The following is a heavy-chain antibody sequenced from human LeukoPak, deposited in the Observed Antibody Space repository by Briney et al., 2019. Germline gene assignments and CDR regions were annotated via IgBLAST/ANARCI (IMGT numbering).Heavy chain of an antibody. Sequence: PSETLSLTCTVSGGSISSGSYYWRWLRQPAGKGLEWIGSIYTSGSTNYNPSLKSRVTISVDTSKNQFSLKLSAVTAANTAVYYCASSSCWFKAHGYMDVWGKGTTVTISS. CDR3: ASSSCWFKAHGYMDV. D-gene: IGHD6-19*01. V-gene: IGHV4-61*02. CDR1: GGSISSGSYY. J-gene: IGHJ6*03. CDR2: IYTSGST.